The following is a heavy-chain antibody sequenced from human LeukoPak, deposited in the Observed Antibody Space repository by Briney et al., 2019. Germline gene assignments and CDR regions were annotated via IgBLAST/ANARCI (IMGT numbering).Heavy chain of an antibody. Sequence: GGSLRLSCAASGFTFNTYSMSWVRQAPGKGLEWIAIISRTSESIFYADSLKGRFTISRDNAMNSLYLQMNGLRAEDTAAYYCARGATDTTRWFDPWGQGTLVIVSS. J-gene: IGHJ5*02. D-gene: IGHD1-7*01. CDR1: GFTFNTYS. CDR2: ISRTSESI. V-gene: IGHV3-21*01. CDR3: ARGATDTTRWFDP.